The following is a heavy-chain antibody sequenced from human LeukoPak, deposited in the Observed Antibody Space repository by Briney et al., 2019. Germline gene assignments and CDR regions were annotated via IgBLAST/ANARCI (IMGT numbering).Heavy chain of an antibody. Sequence: SETLSLTCAVYGGSLSGYSWSWMRQPPGKGLEWIGEVNHSGNTNYNPSLKSRTTISVDTSKNQFSLKLSSVTASDTAVYYCARRRQYSGHDYKEFDCWGQGTLATVSS. CDR1: GGSLSGYS. V-gene: IGHV4-34*01. J-gene: IGHJ4*02. D-gene: IGHD5-12*01. CDR2: VNHSGNT. CDR3: ARRRQYSGHDYKEFDC.